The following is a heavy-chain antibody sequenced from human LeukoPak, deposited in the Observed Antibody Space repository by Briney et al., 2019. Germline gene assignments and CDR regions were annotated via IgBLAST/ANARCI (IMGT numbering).Heavy chain of an antibody. CDR3: ARAMTTVTTPGGFDY. CDR2: IWYDGSNK. CDR1: GSTFSSYG. J-gene: IGHJ4*02. D-gene: IGHD4-17*01. V-gene: IGHV3-33*01. Sequence: GRSMRLSSAASGSTFSSYGMHWVRQCPGKVPEREAVIWYDGSNKYYADSMTVRFTISRDKSKNTLYLQMNSLRAEDTAVYYCARAMTTVTTPGGFDYWGQGTLVTVSS.